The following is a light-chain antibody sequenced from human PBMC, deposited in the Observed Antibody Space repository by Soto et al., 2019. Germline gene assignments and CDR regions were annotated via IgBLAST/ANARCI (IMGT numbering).Light chain of an antibody. V-gene: IGKV3-11*01. CDR2: DAS. CDR3: QQRSDWPPLT. CDR1: QSVSSY. Sequence: EIVLTQSPATLSLSPGERATLSCRASQSVSSYLAWYQQKPGQAPRLLIYDASNRATGIPARFIGSGSGTDFTLTISSLEPEDFEVYYCQQRSDWPPLTFGGGTKVEIK. J-gene: IGKJ4*01.